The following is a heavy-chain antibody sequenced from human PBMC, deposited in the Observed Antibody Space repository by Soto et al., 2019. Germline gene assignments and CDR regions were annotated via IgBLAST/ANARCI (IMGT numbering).Heavy chain of an antibody. CDR1: GFTFSSYG. CDR2: IWYDGSNK. Sequence: QVQLVESGGGVVQPGRSLRLSCAASGFTFSSYGMHWVRQAPGKGLEWVAVIWYDGSNKYYADSVKGRFTISRDNSKNTLYLQMNSLRAEDTAVYYCARDSGATNLFRGMDVWGQGTTVTVSS. CDR3: ARDSGATNLFRGMDV. D-gene: IGHD1-26*01. V-gene: IGHV3-33*01. J-gene: IGHJ6*02.